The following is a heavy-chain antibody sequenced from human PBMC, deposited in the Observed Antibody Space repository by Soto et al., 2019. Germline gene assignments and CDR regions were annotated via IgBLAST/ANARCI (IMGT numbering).Heavy chain of an antibody. CDR3: ARLCDFWSGRLAPAYNWFDP. V-gene: IGHV5-51*01. J-gene: IGHJ5*02. CDR1: GYSFTSYW. D-gene: IGHD3-3*01. Sequence: GESLKISCKGSGYSFTSYWIGWVRQMPGKGLEWMGIIYPGDSDTRYSPSFQGQVTISADKSISTAYLQWSSLKASDTAMYYCARLCDFWSGRLAPAYNWFDPWGQGTLVTVSS. CDR2: IYPGDSDT.